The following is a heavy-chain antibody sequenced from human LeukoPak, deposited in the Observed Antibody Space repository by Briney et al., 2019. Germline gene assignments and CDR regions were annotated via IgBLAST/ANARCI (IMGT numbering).Heavy chain of an antibody. D-gene: IGHD2-15*01. CDR3: ARDPYGYCSGGSCYHFDY. CDR2: IGGGSGYI. Sequence: GGPLSFPCEASGFTFSSNGISWVGKAPGMGLDGSHSIGGGSGYIYYADSVKGRFTISRDNAKNSLYLQMNSLRAEDTAVYYCARDPYGYCSGGSCYHFDYWGQGTLVTVSS. V-gene: IGHV3-21*01. CDR1: GFTFSSNG. J-gene: IGHJ4*02.